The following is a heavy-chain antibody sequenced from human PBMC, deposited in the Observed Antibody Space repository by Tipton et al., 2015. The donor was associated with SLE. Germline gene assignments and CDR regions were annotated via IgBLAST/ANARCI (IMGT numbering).Heavy chain of an antibody. CDR3: TRTNVRIVAGKPAYYYGFDV. CDR1: GFNFADHG. CDR2: IRSKIYGGTT. J-gene: IGHJ6*02. V-gene: IGHV3-49*04. Sequence: RSLRLSCTTSGFNFADHGFSWVRQAPGKGLEWLTLIRSKIYGGTTEYTASVKGRFIISRDDSKSIAYLQMNSLTTEDTAVYYCTRTNVRIVAGKPAYYYGFDVWGQGTTVTVSS. D-gene: IGHD6-19*01.